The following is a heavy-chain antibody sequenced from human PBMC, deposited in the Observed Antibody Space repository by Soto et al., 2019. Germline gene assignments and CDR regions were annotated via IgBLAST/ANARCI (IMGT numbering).Heavy chain of an antibody. CDR1: GGSISSSSYY. Sequence: SETLSLTCTVSGGSISSSSYYWGWIRQPPGKGLEWIGSIYYSGSTYYNPSLKSRITISVDTSKNQFSLKLSSVTAADTAVYYCARRLEGRYDAFDIWGQGTMVTVSS. J-gene: IGHJ3*02. CDR2: IYYSGST. V-gene: IGHV4-39*01. CDR3: ARRLEGRYDAFDI.